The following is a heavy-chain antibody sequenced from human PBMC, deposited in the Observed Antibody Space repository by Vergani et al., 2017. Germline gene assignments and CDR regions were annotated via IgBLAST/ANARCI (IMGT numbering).Heavy chain of an antibody. CDR2: INHSGST. CDR3: ARRGGYCSSTSCYKFLGGYYYGMDV. J-gene: IGHJ6*02. CDR1: GGSFSGYY. D-gene: IGHD2-2*02. V-gene: IGHV4-34*01. Sequence: QVQLQESGPGLVKPSETLSLTCAVYGGSFSGYYWSWIRQPPGKGLEWIGEINHSGSTNYNPSLKSRVTISVDTSKNQFSLKLSSVTAADTAVYYCARRGGYCSSTSCYKFLGGYYYGMDVWGQGTTVTVSS.